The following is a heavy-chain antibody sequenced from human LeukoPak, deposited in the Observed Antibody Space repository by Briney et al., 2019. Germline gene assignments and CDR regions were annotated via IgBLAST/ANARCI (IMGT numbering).Heavy chain of an antibody. CDR1: GGSISSSNW. V-gene: IGHV4-4*02. J-gene: IGHJ5*02. CDR3: ARDKPGENWNDVESGWFDP. D-gene: IGHD1-1*01. CDR2: IYHSGST. Sequence: SGTLSLTCAVSGGSISSSNWWSWVRQPPGKGLGWIGEIYHSGSTNYNPSLKSRVTISVDKSKNQFSLKLSSVTAADTAVYYCARDKPGENWNDVESGWFDPWGQGTLVTVSS.